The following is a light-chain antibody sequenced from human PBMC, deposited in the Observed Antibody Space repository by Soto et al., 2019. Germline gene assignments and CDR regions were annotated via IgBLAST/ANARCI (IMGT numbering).Light chain of an antibody. CDR2: GAS. CDR1: QSVSSSY. V-gene: IGKV3-20*01. CDR3: YQYGSTPPT. J-gene: IGKJ1*01. Sequence: EIVLTQSPGTLSLSPGERAPLSCRASQSVSSSYLAWYQQKPGQAPRLLIYGASSRATGIPDRFSGSGSGTDFTLTISRLEPEDFVVFYCYQYGSTPPTFGQGTKVDIK.